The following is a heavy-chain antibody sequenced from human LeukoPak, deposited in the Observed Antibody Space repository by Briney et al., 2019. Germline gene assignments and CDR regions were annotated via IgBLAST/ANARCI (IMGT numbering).Heavy chain of an antibody. V-gene: IGHV4-61*08. CDR2: ISYSGST. J-gene: IGHJ5*02. D-gene: IGHD1-1*01. CDR3: AREGTAGTNLNWFDP. CDR1: GGSISSGGYY. Sequence: SQTLSLTCTVSGGSISSGGYYWSWIRQHPGKGLEWIGYISYSGSTNFNPSLKSRVTISVDTSKNQFSLKLSSVTAADTAVYYCAREGTAGTNLNWFDPWGQGTLVTVSS.